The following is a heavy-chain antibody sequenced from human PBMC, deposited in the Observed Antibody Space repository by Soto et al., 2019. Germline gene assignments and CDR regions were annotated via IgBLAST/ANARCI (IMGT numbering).Heavy chain of an antibody. CDR1: GYTFTSYA. J-gene: IGHJ4*02. CDR2: INAGNGNT. D-gene: IGHD1-26*01. CDR3: ARPYSGSYHNYFDY. Sequence: ASVKVSCKASGYTFTSYAMHWVRQAPGQRLEWMGWINAGNGNTKYSQKLQGRVTITRDTSASTAYMELSSLRSEDTAVYYCARPYSGSYHNYFDYWGQGTLVTVSS. V-gene: IGHV1-3*01.